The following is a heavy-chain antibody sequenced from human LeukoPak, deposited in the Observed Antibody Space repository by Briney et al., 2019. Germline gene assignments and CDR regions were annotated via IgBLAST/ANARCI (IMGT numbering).Heavy chain of an antibody. Sequence: GGSLTLSCTVSGFTFSSYWMTWVRQVPGKGLQWVANINQDGREKYYMDSMKGRLDISRDNTENSVFLQLTSLRPEDTGIYFCAKGRDYGDFWGQGTLVAVSS. CDR1: GFTFSSYW. CDR3: AKGRDYGDF. J-gene: IGHJ4*02. CDR2: INQDGREK. V-gene: IGHV3-7*01.